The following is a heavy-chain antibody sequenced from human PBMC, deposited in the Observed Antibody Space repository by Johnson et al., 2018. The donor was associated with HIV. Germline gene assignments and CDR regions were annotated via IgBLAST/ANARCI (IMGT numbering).Heavy chain of an antibody. Sequence: QVQLVESGGGLVKPGGSLRLSCAASGFSFSDYFVSWIRQAPGKGLEWVSYISRGGSSASVIYYADSVKGRFTISRETAKNSVYLQMNSLRSDDTAVYYCASDYGDYDHAFDIWGRGTVVTVTS. CDR2: ISRGGSSASVI. CDR3: ASDYGDYDHAFDI. J-gene: IGHJ3*02. CDR1: GFSFSDYF. V-gene: IGHV3-11*04. D-gene: IGHD4-17*01.